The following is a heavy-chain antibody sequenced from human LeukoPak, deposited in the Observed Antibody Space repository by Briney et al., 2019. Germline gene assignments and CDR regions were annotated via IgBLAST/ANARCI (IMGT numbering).Heavy chain of an antibody. J-gene: IGHJ5*02. Sequence: SETLSFTCGVSGYSISSGYQWAWIRQSPGKGLEWIGSIYHSGSAHYNPSLKSRVTISVETSKNQFSLNMYSVTAADTAVYYCARDPRWLTPDCTSTSCYENYFDPWGQGTLVTVSS. V-gene: IGHV4-38-2*02. CDR2: IYHSGSA. D-gene: IGHD2-2*01. CDR3: ARDPRWLTPDCTSTSCYENYFDP. CDR1: GYSISSGYQ.